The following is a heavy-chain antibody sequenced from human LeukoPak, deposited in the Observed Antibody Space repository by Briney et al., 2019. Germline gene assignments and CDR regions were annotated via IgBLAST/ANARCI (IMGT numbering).Heavy chain of an antibody. Sequence: ASVKVSCKASGYTFTSYYMHWVRQAPGQGLEWMGIINPSGGSTSYAQKFQGRVTIIADKSTSTAYMELSSLRSEDTAVYYCARDNPPSRRDGYNVWGQGTLVTVSS. CDR1: GYTFTSYY. V-gene: IGHV1-46*01. CDR3: ARDNPPSRRDGYNV. D-gene: IGHD5-24*01. CDR2: INPSGGST. J-gene: IGHJ4*02.